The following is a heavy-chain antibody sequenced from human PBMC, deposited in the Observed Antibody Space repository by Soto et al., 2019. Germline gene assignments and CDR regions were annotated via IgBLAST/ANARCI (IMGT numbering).Heavy chain of an antibody. Sequence: GASVKVSCKASGGTFSSYAISWVRQAPGQRLEWMGGIIPIFGTANYAQKFQGRVTITADKSTSTAYMELSSLRSEDTAVYYCARGIFGVVKSYGMDVWGQGTTVTVSS. J-gene: IGHJ6*02. CDR2: IIPIFGTA. V-gene: IGHV1-69*06. D-gene: IGHD3-3*01. CDR3: ARGIFGVVKSYGMDV. CDR1: GGTFSSYA.